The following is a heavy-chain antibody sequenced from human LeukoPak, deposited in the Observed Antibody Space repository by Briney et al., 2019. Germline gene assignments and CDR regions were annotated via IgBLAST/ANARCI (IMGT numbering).Heavy chain of an antibody. CDR1: GGSFSGYY. D-gene: IGHD3-9*01. V-gene: IGHV4-34*01. Sequence: PSKTLSLTCAVYGGSFSGYYWSWIRQLPGKGLEWIGEINHSGSTNYNPSLKSRVTISVDTSKNQFSLKLSSVTAADTAVYYCAREVYYDKTIDYWGQGTLVTVSS. CDR2: INHSGST. J-gene: IGHJ4*02. CDR3: AREVYYDKTIDY.